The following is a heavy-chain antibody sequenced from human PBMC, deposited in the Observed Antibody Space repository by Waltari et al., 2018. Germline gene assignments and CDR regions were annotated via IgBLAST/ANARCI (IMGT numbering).Heavy chain of an antibody. D-gene: IGHD6-13*01. CDR2: TRGSRGST. V-gene: IGHV3-23*04. J-gene: IGHJ4*02. CDR1: GFTFSSYS. Sequence: EVQLVESGGGLVQPGGSLRLSCAASGFTFSSYSMSWVRQAPGEALELVSVTRGSRGSTYYADAVKRRLTISRDNSKNTLYLQMNRLRAEYTAVYYCANSPGSWYGVDYWGQGTLVTVSS. CDR3: ANSPGSWYGVDY.